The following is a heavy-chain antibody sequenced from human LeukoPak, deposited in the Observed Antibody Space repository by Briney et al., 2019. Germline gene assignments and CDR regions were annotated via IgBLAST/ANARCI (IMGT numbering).Heavy chain of an antibody. CDR2: ISAYNGNT. J-gene: IGHJ6*04. V-gene: IGHV1-18*04. D-gene: IGHD2-15*01. CDR3: ARAPYCSGGSCYSGYYYYGMDV. Sequence: ASVKVSSKASGYTFTSYGISWVRQAPGQGLEWMGWISAYNGNTNYAQKLQGRVTMTTDTSTSTAYMELRSLRSDDTAVYYCARAPYCSGGSCYSGYYYYGMDVWGKGTTVTVSS. CDR1: GYTFTSYG.